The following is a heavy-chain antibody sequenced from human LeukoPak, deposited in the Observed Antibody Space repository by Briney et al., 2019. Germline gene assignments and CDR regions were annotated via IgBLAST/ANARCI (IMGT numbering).Heavy chain of an antibody. D-gene: IGHD2-2*01. CDR1: GFTFSSYS. V-gene: IGHV3-21*04. Sequence: TGGSLRLSCAASGFTFSSYSMNWVRQAPGKGLEWVSSISSSSSYIYYADSVKGRFTISRDNAKNSVYLQMNSLRVEDTAVYYCARDSGAAAHYFDYWGQGTLVTVSS. CDR2: ISSSSSYI. J-gene: IGHJ4*02. CDR3: ARDSGAAAHYFDY.